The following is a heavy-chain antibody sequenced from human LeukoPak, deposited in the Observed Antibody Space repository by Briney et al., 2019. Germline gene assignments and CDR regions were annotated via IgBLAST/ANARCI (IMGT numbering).Heavy chain of an antibody. CDR1: GYTFTSYD. CDR3: ARYEVFRYYFDY. CDR2: LNPNSGNT. V-gene: IGHV1-8*01. D-gene: IGHD2-21*01. J-gene: IGHJ4*02. Sequence: ASVKVSCKASGYTFTSYDINWVRQATGQGLEWMGWLNPNSGNTGYAQKFQGRVTMTRSTSISTAYMELSSLRSEDTAVYYCARYEVFRYYFDYWGQGTLVTVSS.